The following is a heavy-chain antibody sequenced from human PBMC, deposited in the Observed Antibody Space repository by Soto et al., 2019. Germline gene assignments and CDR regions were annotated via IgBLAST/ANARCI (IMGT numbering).Heavy chain of an antibody. CDR2: ISSSSSYI. Sequence: KTGGSLRLSCAASGFTFSSYSMNWVRQAPGKGLEWVSSISSSSSYIYYADSVKGRFTISRDNAKNSLYLQMNSLRAEDTAVYYCAGGGIAAAGALPYYYYYGMDVWGQGTTVTVSS. J-gene: IGHJ6*02. CDR1: GFTFSSYS. D-gene: IGHD6-13*01. CDR3: AGGGIAAAGALPYYYYYGMDV. V-gene: IGHV3-21*01.